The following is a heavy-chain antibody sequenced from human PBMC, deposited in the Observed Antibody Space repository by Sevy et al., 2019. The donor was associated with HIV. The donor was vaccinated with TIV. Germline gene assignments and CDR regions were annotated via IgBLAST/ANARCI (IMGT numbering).Heavy chain of an antibody. CDR1: GLNFDDYG. CDR3: ARERSCGGDCYYFDY. D-gene: IGHD2-21*02. Sequence: GGSLRLSWAASGLNFDDYGMSWVRQAPGKGLEWVSAINWNGVGTSYADSVKGRFTISRDNAKNSLYVQMNSLRAEDTALYYCARERSCGGDCYYFDYWGQGTLVTVSS. V-gene: IGHV3-20*04. J-gene: IGHJ4*02. CDR2: INWNGVGT.